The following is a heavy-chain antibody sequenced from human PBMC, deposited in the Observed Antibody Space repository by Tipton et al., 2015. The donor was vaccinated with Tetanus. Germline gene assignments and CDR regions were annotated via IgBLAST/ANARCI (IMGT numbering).Heavy chain of an antibody. CDR3: VRDPGAGLVSLDF. CDR1: GFSFGSYG. Sequence: SLRLSCAASGFSFGSYGMHWVRQAPGKGLEWVAVISYDGSNKYYADSVKGRFTISRDNSKNTVYLQMDSLRADDTAVYYCVRDPGAGLVSLDFWGQGILVAVSP. J-gene: IGHJ4*02. D-gene: IGHD6-19*01. V-gene: IGHV3-33*05. CDR2: ISYDGSNK.